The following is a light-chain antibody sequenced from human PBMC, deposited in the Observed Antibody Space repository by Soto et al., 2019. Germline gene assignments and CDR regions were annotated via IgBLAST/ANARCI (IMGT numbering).Light chain of an antibody. CDR1: QGISSA. CDR3: QQFNNYRIT. J-gene: IGKJ5*01. V-gene: IGKV1D-13*01. Sequence: AIQLTQSPSSLSASVGDRVTITCRASQGISSALAWYQQKPGKAPKLLIYDASSWESGVPSRFSGSGSGTEFTLAISSMQPEDFAPYYCQQFNNYRITFGQGTRLEIK. CDR2: DAS.